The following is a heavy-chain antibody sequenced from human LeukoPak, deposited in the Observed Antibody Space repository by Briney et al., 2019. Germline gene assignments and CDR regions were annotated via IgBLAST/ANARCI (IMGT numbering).Heavy chain of an antibody. V-gene: IGHV3-23*01. CDR2: ISGSGGTT. CDR3: ARDPEADFWSGYYRVKYYFDY. D-gene: IGHD3-3*01. CDR1: GFTFSSYS. Sequence: PGGSLRLSCAASGFTFSSYSMNWVRQAPGRGLEWVSTISGSGGTTYYADSVKGRFTISRDNSKSTLYLQMNSLRAEDTAVYCCARDPEADFWSGYYRVKYYFDYWGQGTLVTVSS. J-gene: IGHJ4*02.